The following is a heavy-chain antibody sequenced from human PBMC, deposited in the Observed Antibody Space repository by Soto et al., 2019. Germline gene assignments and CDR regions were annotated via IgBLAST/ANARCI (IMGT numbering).Heavy chain of an antibody. CDR3: AKEATSSGSLDY. Sequence: PGGSLRLSCAASGFPFGENAMSWVRQAPGKGLEWVSGISDSGATTYYADSVRGRFTISRDNSKNTLYLQMKSLRAEDSASYYCAKEATSSGSLDYWGQGALVTVSS. CDR1: GFPFGENA. CDR2: ISDSGATT. D-gene: IGHD6-19*01. J-gene: IGHJ4*02. V-gene: IGHV3-23*01.